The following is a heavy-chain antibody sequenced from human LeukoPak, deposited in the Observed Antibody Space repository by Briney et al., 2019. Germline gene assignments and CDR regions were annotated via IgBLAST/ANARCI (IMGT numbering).Heavy chain of an antibody. CDR3: ARAPVTTGPYYYYMDV. V-gene: IGHV1-8*03. D-gene: IGHD4-17*01. Sequence: GASVKVSCKASGYTFTSYGISWVRQAPGQGLEWMGWMNPNSGNTGYAQKFQGRVTITRNTSISTAYMELSSLRSEDTAVYYCARAPVTTGPYYYYMDVWGKGTTVTVSS. CDR2: MNPNSGNT. J-gene: IGHJ6*03. CDR1: GYTFTSYG.